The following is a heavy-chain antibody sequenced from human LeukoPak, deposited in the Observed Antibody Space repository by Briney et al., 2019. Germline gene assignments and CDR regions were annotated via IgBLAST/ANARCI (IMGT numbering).Heavy chain of an antibody. CDR1: GFTFSSYS. CDR3: ARDDSHGYHFFDS. J-gene: IGHJ4*02. D-gene: IGHD3-22*01. V-gene: IGHV3-21*01. Sequence: GGSLRLSCAASGFTFSSYSMNWVRQAPGKGLEWVSSISGSGEFIYYGDSVKGRVTISRDNGKNSLYLQMNSVRPEDMAVYYCARDDSHGYHFFDSWGRGTLVTVSS. CDR2: ISGSGEFI.